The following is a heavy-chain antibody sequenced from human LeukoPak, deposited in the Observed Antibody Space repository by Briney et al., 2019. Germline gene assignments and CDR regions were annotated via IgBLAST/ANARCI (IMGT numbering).Heavy chain of an antibody. Sequence: ASVKVSCKASGGTFSSYAISWVRQAPGQGLEWMGRIIPIFGTANYAQKFQGRVTITTDESTSTAYMELSSLRSEDTAVYYCASRFCTYYYDSSGCGGLDYWGQGTLVTVSS. D-gene: IGHD3-22*01. CDR3: ASRFCTYYYDSSGCGGLDY. V-gene: IGHV1-69*05. J-gene: IGHJ4*02. CDR1: GGTFSSYA. CDR2: IIPIFGTA.